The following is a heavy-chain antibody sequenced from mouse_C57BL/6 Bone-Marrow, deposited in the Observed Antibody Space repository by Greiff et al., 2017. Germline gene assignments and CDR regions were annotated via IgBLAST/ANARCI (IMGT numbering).Heavy chain of an antibody. CDR1: GYTFTSHW. D-gene: IGHD2-5*01. V-gene: IGHV1-55*01. CDR3: AREFYRNYVEFAY. Sequence: QVQLQQPGAELVKPGASVKMSCKASGYTFTSHWITWVKQRPGQGLEWIGDIYPGSGSTNYNEKFKSKATLTVDTSSSTAYMRLSSLASEDSAVYYCAREFYRNYVEFAYWGRGTLVNVS. J-gene: IGHJ3*01. CDR2: IYPGSGST.